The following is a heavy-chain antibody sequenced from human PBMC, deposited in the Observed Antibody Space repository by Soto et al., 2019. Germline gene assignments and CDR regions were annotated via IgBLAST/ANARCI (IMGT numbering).Heavy chain of an antibody. Sequence: ASANGPSEAFGYTFTRYSIHSVRPAPGQGREWMSLINPSGGSTSYAQKCQGTVTITRDTCTSTVYMELSSLRSDDTALYYCANDEGAAFESPGDWGQGTLVTVSS. CDR2: INPSGGST. D-gene: IGHD3-3*02. CDR3: ANDEGAAFESPGD. V-gene: IGHV1-46*01. CDR1: GYTFTRYS. J-gene: IGHJ4*02.